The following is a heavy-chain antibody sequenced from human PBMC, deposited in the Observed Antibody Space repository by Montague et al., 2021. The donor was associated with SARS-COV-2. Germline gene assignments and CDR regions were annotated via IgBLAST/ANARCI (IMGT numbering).Heavy chain of an antibody. Sequence: SETLSLTCTVSGGSISSYYWSWIRQPPGKGLEWIGYIYYSGSTNYNPSLKSRVTISVDTSKNQFSLKLSSVTAADTAVYYCARHSGDTIFGVVRYPGGFDYWGQGTLVTVSS. CDR2: IYYSGST. CDR3: ARHSGDTIFGVVRYPGGFDY. D-gene: IGHD3-3*01. V-gene: IGHV4-59*08. CDR1: GGSISSYY. J-gene: IGHJ4*02.